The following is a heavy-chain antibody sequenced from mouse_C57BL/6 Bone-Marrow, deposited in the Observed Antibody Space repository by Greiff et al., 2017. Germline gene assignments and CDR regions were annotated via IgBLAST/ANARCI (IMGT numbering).Heavy chain of an antibody. V-gene: IGHV1-64*01. Sequence: QVQLKQSGAELVKPGASVKLSCKASGYTFTSYWMHWVKQRPGQGLEWIGMIHPNSGSTNYNEKFKSKATLTVDKSSSTAYMQLSSLTSEDSAVYYCARWVGLPRDFDYWGQGTTLTVSS. CDR1: GYTFTSYW. J-gene: IGHJ2*01. CDR2: IHPNSGST. D-gene: IGHD2-4*01. CDR3: ARWVGLPRDFDY.